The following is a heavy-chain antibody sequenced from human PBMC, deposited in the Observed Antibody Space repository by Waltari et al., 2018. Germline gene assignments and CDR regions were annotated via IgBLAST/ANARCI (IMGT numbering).Heavy chain of an antibody. D-gene: IGHD6-13*01. CDR3: ARDRRRIAAAATYYFDY. V-gene: IGHV1-2*06. CDR1: GYTFTGYY. J-gene: IGHJ4*02. CDR2: INPNSGGT. Sequence: VQLVQSGAEVKKPGESLKVSCKASGYTFTGYYMHWVRQAPGQGLEWMGRINPNSGGTNYAQKFQGRVTMTRDTSISTAYMELSRLRSDDTAVYYCARDRRRIAAAATYYFDYWGQGTLVTVSS.